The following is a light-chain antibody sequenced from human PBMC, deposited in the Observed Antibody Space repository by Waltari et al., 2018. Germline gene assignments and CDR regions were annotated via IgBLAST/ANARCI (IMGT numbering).Light chain of an antibody. CDR3: NSRDSNGNPFV. V-gene: IGLV3-19*01. Sequence: SSELTQDPAVSVALGQTVRIPCQGESHRYYYANCYRQKPGQAPLLVMYGKNNRPSGIPDRFSGSYSGDTASLTITGAQAEDEADYYCNSRDSNGNPFVFGPATKVTVL. J-gene: IGLJ1*01. CDR1: SHRYYY. CDR2: GKN.